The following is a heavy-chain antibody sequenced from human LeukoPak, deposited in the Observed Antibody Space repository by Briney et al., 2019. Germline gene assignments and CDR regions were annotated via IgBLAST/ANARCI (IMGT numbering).Heavy chain of an antibody. J-gene: IGHJ4*02. CDR1: GYTFTSYG. V-gene: IGHV1-18*01. Sequence: ASVKVSCKASGYTFTSYGISWVRQAPGQGLEWMGWISAYNGNTNYAQKLQGRVTMTTDTSTSTAYMELRSLRSDDTAVYYRASSLGYYDSSGYYYRYWGQGTLVTVSS. CDR2: ISAYNGNT. D-gene: IGHD3-22*01. CDR3: ASSLGYYDSSGYYYRY.